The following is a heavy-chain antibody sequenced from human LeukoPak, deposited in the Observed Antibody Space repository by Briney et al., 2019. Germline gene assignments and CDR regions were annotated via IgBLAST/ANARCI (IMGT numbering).Heavy chain of an antibody. D-gene: IGHD4-11*01. Sequence: GGSLRLSCAASGFTFDDYAMHWVRQAPGKGLEWVSGISWNSGSIGYADSVKGRFTISRDNAKNSLYLQMNSLRAEDMALYYCAKDIRTTVTPGFDYWGQGTLVTVSS. CDR3: AKDIRTTVTPGFDY. CDR2: ISWNSGSI. CDR1: GFTFDDYA. V-gene: IGHV3-9*03. J-gene: IGHJ4*02.